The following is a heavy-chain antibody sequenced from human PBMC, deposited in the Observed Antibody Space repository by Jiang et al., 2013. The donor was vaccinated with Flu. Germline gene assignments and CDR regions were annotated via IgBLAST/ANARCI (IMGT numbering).Heavy chain of an antibody. V-gene: IGHV4-59*01. CDR1: GGSISSYY. Sequence: LLKPSETLSLTCTVSGGSISSYYWSWIRQPPGKGLEWIGYIYYSGSTNYNPSLKSRVTISVDTSKNQFSLKLSSVTAADTAVYYCARDRYSSSWYVGYGMDVWGQGTTVTVSS. CDR2: IYYSGST. J-gene: IGHJ6*02. CDR3: ARDRYSSSWYVGYGMDV. D-gene: IGHD6-13*01.